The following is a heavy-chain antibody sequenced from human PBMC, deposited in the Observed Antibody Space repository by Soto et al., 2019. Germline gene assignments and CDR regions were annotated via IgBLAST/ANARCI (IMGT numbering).Heavy chain of an antibody. CDR3: ARVPRPYYYYGMDV. J-gene: IGHJ6*02. CDR1: GYTFTSYG. D-gene: IGHD1-1*01. Sequence: ASVKVSCKASGYTFTSYGISWVRQAPGQGLEWMGWISAYNGNTNYAQKLQGRDTMTTDTSTSTAYMELSSLRSEDTAVYYCARVPRPYYYYGMDVWGQGTTVTVSS. V-gene: IGHV1-18*01. CDR2: ISAYNGNT.